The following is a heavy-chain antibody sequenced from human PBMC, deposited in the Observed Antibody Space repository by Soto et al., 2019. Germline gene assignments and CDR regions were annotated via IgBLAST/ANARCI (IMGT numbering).Heavy chain of an antibody. CDR3: ARDVPGRGYSYGYWFDP. D-gene: IGHD5-18*01. V-gene: IGHV4-39*01. CDR1: GGSISSSSYY. Sequence: SETLSLTCTVSGGSISSSSYYWGWIRQPPGKGLEWIGSIYYRGSTYYNPSLKSRVTISVDTSKNQFSLKLSSVTAADTAVYYCARDVPGRGYSYGYWFDPWGQGTLVTVSS. J-gene: IGHJ5*02. CDR2: IYYRGST.